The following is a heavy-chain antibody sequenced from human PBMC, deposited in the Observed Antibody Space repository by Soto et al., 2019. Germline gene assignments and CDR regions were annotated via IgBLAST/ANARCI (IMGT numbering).Heavy chain of an antibody. D-gene: IGHD3-22*01. J-gene: IGHJ4*02. CDR2: ISGSGGIT. V-gene: IGHV3-23*01. CDR3: AKSQIEYYYDSSGHYYFDY. CDR1: GFTFSSYA. Sequence: EVQLLESGGGLVQPGGSLRLSCAASGFTFSSYAMSWVRQAPGKVLEWVSAISGSGGITYYADSVKGRFTISRDNSKNTLYLQMNSLRAEDTAVYYCAKSQIEYYYDSSGHYYFDYWGQGTLVTVSS.